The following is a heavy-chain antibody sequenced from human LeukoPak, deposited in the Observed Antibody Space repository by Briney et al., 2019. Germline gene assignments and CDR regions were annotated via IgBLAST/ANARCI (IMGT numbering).Heavy chain of an antibody. Sequence: GGSLRLSCAASGFTFSAYGMHWVRQAPGKGLEWVSYISSSSSTIYYADSVKGRFTISRDNAKNSLYLQMNSLRAEDTAVYYCARVPTHSYIVVVVAAQADAFDIWGQGTMVTVSS. CDR1: GFTFSAYG. D-gene: IGHD2-15*01. J-gene: IGHJ3*02. CDR3: ARVPTHSYIVVVVAAQADAFDI. V-gene: IGHV3-48*04. CDR2: ISSSSSTI.